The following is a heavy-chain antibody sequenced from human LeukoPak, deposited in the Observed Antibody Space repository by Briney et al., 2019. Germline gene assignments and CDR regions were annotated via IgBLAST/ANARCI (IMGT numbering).Heavy chain of an antibody. J-gene: IGHJ4*02. Sequence: AGTLKLSGAASGFAVTSYWIRWLLHPPGKGEVRVANIQQVGSEKYYVDSVKGRFTISRDNGKNSLYLQMNSLRAEDTAVYYCARDQMYGSSGYYPFDYWGQGTLVTVPS. D-gene: IGHD3-22*01. CDR1: GFAVTSYW. V-gene: IGHV3-7*01. CDR3: ARDQMYGSSGYYPFDY. CDR2: IQQVGSEK.